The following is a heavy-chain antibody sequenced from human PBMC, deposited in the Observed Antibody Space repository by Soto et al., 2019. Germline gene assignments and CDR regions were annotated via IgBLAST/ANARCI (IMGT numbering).Heavy chain of an antibody. J-gene: IGHJ6*02. CDR2: IKQDGSEK. CDR3: AKVGYDNGFDV. V-gene: IGHV3-7*01. CDR1: GLTFSRYW. Sequence: EVQLVESGGGLVQPGGSLRLSCEASGLTFSRYWMTWVRQAPGKGLEWVANIKQDGSEKYYADSVKGRFTISRDNSKKSLYLQMNSLRAEDTAVYHCAKVGYDNGFDVWGQGTTVTVSS.